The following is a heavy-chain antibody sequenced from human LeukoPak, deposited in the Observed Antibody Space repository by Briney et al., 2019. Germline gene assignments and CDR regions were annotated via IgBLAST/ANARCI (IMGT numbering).Heavy chain of an antibody. V-gene: IGHV3-21*01. CDR2: ISSSSSDYI. CDR3: ASVYYGSGASV. D-gene: IGHD3-10*01. Sequence: GGSLRLSCAASGFTFSSYAMSWVRQAPGKGLEWVSSISSSSSDYIYYADSVKGRFTISRDNAKNSLYLQMNSLRAEDTAIYYCASVYYGSGASVWGTGTTVTVSS. J-gene: IGHJ6*04. CDR1: GFTFSSYA.